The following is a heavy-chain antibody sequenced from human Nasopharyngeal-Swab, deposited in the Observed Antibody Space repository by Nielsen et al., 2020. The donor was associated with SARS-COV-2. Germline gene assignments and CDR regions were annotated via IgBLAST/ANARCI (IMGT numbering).Heavy chain of an antibody. J-gene: IGHJ6*03. CDR3: ARGGSRAPSYYYYYMDV. Sequence: SETLSLTCAVYGGSFSGYYLSWIRQPPGKGLEWIAEINHSGSTNYNPSLKSRVTISVDTSKNQFSLKLSSVTAADTAVYYCARGGSRAPSYYYYYMDVRGKGTTVTVSS. V-gene: IGHV4-34*01. D-gene: IGHD1-1*01. CDR2: INHSGST. CDR1: GGSFSGYY.